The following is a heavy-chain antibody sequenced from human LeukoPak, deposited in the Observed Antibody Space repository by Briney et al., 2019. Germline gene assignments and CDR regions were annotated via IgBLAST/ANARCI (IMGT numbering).Heavy chain of an antibody. Sequence: ASLKVSCKASGYSFTSYYIHWVRQAPGQGLEYMGIIRPSGSTAYAQNYAQKFQGGVTMTRDTSTSAVYMELSSLRSEDTAVYYCAREGPETYYFDFWGQGTLVTVSS. D-gene: IGHD5-24*01. CDR2: IRPSGSTAYA. V-gene: IGHV1-46*01. CDR1: GYSFTSYY. J-gene: IGHJ4*02. CDR3: AREGPETYYFDF.